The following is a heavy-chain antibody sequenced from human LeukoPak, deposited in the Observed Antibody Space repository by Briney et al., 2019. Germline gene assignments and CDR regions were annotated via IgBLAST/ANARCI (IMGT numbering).Heavy chain of an antibody. V-gene: IGHV3-66*01. CDR2: IYSGGST. CDR1: GGSISSGGYY. Sequence: LSLTCTVSGGSISSGGYYWSWIRQHPGKGLEWVSVIYSGGSTYYADSVKGRFTISRDNSKNTLYLQMNSLRAEDTAVYYCARVKSSAVYYDFWSGYYDYFDYWGQGTLVTVSS. D-gene: IGHD3-3*01. CDR3: ARVKSSAVYYDFWSGYYDYFDY. J-gene: IGHJ4*02.